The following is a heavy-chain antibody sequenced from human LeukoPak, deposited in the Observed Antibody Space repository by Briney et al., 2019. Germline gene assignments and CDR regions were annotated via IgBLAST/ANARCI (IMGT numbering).Heavy chain of an antibody. CDR1: GFTAGTNS. V-gene: IGHV3-53*01. Sequence: GGSLRLSCAASGFTAGTNSMSWVRQSTGKGLEWGSVIYSGGSTYYADSVNGRFTISRDNSRNTLFLQMNSLRAEDTALYYCASAREYCGSAECYEYFQHWGQGTLVTVSS. D-gene: IGHD2-21*01. CDR2: IYSGGST. J-gene: IGHJ1*01. CDR3: ASAREYCGSAECYEYFQH.